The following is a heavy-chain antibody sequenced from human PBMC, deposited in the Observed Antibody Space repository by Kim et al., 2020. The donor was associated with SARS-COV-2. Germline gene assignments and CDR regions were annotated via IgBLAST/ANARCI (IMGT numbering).Heavy chain of an antibody. CDR3: ARSGSGSYFGAFDI. Sequence: GGSLRLSCAASGFTFSSYAMHWVRQAPGKGLEWVAVISYDGSNKYYADSVKGRFTISRDNSKNTLYLQMNSLRAEDTAVYYWARSGSGSYFGAFDIWGQGKMVTVSS. J-gene: IGHJ3*02. CDR1: GFTFSSYA. D-gene: IGHD3-10*01. CDR2: ISYDGSNK. V-gene: IGHV3-30-3*01.